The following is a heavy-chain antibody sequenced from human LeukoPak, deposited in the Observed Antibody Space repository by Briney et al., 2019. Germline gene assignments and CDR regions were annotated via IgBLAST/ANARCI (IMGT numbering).Heavy chain of an antibody. CDR3: ARFKSGGWSYFDS. CDR1: GASLTNPTYY. V-gene: IGHV4-61*01. D-gene: IGHD4-23*01. J-gene: IGHJ4*02. Sequence: PSETLSLTCTVSGASLTNPTYYQWSWIRQTPRKGLELIGSLYSTESPKFNPSLRSRVTMSLDTSKNQFSLKLSSVTAEDSAVYYCARFKSGGWSYFDSWGQGTPVTVSS. CDR2: LYSTESP.